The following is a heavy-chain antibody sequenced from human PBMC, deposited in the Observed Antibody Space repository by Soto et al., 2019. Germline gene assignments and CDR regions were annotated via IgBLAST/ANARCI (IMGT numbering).Heavy chain of an antibody. CDR1: GFTFSSYW. CDR3: AASWYEGAFDI. Sequence: GGSLRLSCAASGFTFSSYWMHWVRQAPGKGLVWVSRINSDGSSTSYADSVKGRFTISRDNAKNTLYLQMNSLRAEDTAVYYCAASWYEGAFDIWGQGTMVTVSS. V-gene: IGHV3-74*01. CDR2: INSDGSST. J-gene: IGHJ3*02. D-gene: IGHD6-13*01.